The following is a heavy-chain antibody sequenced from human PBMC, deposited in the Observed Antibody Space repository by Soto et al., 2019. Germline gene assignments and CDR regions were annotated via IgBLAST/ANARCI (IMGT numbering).Heavy chain of an antibody. CDR3: ARVDTAMARYYYYYYYMDV. V-gene: IGHV3-33*01. D-gene: IGHD5-18*01. J-gene: IGHJ6*03. CDR2: IWYDGSNK. Sequence: GGSLRLSCAASGFTFSSYGMHWVRQAPGKGLEWVAVIWYDGSNKYYADSVKGRFTISRDNSKNTLYLQMNSLRAEDTAVYYCARVDTAMARYYYYYYYMDVWGKGTTVTVSS. CDR1: GFTFSSYG.